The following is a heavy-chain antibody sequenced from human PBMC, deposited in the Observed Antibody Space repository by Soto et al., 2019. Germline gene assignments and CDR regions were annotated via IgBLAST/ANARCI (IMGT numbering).Heavy chain of an antibody. CDR2: ILYDGSNK. CDR1: GFTFSSYA. CDR3: ARDGRNYDFWSGYYYYYYYGMDV. V-gene: IGHV3-30-3*01. D-gene: IGHD3-3*01. Sequence: GGSLRLSCAASGFTFSSYAMHWVRQAPGKGLEWVAVILYDGSNKYYADSVKGRFTISRDNSKNTLYLQMNSLRAEDTAVYYCARDGRNYDFWSGYYYYYYYGMDVWGQGTTVTVSS. J-gene: IGHJ6*02.